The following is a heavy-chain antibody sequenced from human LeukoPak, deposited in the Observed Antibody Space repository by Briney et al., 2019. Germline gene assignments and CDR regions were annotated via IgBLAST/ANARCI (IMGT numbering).Heavy chain of an antibody. V-gene: IGHV4-34*01. CDR1: GGSFSGYY. Sequence: SDTLSLTCAGYGGSFSGYYWSWIRQPPPTGLEWIGEINHSGSTNYNPTLKSRVTISVDTSKNQFSLKLSSVTAADTAVYYCARGRFGSPWGQGTLVTVSS. J-gene: IGHJ5*02. D-gene: IGHD2-15*01. CDR3: ARGRFGSP. CDR2: INHSGST.